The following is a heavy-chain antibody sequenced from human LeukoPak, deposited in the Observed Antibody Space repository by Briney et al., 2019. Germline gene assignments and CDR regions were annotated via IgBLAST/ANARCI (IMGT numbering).Heavy chain of an antibody. CDR1: GFTFSRYA. J-gene: IGHJ6*02. Sequence: GGSLRLSCAASGFTFSRYAMHWVRQAPGKGLEWVAVISYDGSNKYYADSVKGRFTISRDNSKNTLYLQMNSLRAEETAVYYCARYPSDWAYYYYGMDFWGQGTTVTVSS. D-gene: IGHD2-2*01. CDR3: ARYPSDWAYYYYGMDF. CDR2: ISYDGSNK. V-gene: IGHV3-30-3*01.